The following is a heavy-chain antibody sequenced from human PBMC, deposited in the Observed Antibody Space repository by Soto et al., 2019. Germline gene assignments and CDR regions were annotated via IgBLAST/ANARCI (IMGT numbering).Heavy chain of an antibody. J-gene: IGHJ4*02. CDR2: IYYSGST. CDR3: ARGGDY. D-gene: IGHD3-16*01. V-gene: IGHV4-61*01. Sequence: SETLSLTCTVSGGSVSSGSYYWGWIRQPPGKGLEWIGYIYYSGSTNYNPSLKSRVTISVDTSKNQFSLKLSSVTAADTAVYYCARGGDYWGQGTLVTVSS. CDR1: GGSVSSGSYY.